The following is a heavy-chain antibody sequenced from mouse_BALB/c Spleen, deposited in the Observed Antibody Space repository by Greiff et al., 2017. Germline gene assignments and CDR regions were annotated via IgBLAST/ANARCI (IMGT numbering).Heavy chain of an antibody. CDR3: ASLGDGYFDY. Sequence: DVKLQESGPGLVKPSQSLSLTCSVTGYSITSGYYWNWIRQFPGNKLEWMGYISYDGSNNYNPSLKNRISITRDTSKNQFFLKLNSVTTEDTATYYCASLGDGYFDYWGQGTTLTVSS. CDR2: ISYDGSN. V-gene: IGHV3-6*02. J-gene: IGHJ2*01. D-gene: IGHD2-3*01. CDR1: GYSITSGYY.